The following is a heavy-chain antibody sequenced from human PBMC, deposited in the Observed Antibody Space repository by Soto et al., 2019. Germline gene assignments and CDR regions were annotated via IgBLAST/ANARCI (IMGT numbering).Heavy chain of an antibody. CDR3: ARGRGYCSSTSCYRVRWFDP. J-gene: IGHJ5*02. CDR1: GGSFSGYY. Sequence: QVQLQQWGAGLLKPSETLSLTCAVYGGSFSGYYWSWIRQPPGKGLEWIGEINHSGSTNYNPSLKCRVTISVDPSKNQFAVKLSSVTAADTAVYYCARGRGYCSSTSCYRVRWFDPWGQGTLVTVSS. CDR2: INHSGST. V-gene: IGHV4-34*01. D-gene: IGHD2-2*02.